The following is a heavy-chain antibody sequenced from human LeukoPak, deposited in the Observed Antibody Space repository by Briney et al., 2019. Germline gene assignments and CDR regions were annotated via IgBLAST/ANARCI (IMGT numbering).Heavy chain of an antibody. CDR1: GFHFCSFW. Sequence: PGGSLRISCVGFGFHFCSFWVNWVRQAPGKGLEWVANIKEDGSIQYYLDSVRGRFTISRDNAKTSVYLQLNSLRADDTAVYYCARDVWTGVAVSDYWGQGTLVTVSP. D-gene: IGHD6-19*01. CDR2: IKEDGSIQ. J-gene: IGHJ4*02. CDR3: ARDVWTGVAVSDY. V-gene: IGHV3-7*01.